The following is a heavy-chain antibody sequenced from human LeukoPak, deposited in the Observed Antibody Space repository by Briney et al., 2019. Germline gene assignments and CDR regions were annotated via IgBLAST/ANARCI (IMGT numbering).Heavy chain of an antibody. D-gene: IGHD5-24*01. CDR1: GDSVTSGYFY. J-gene: IGHJ4*02. V-gene: IGHV4-61*01. CDR3: ASSEMATTFDY. CDR2: IYYSGST. Sequence: SETLSLTCTVSGDSVTSGYFYWSWIRQPPGKGLEWIGYIYYSGSTNYNPSLKSRVTISVDTSKNQFSLKLSSVTAADTAVYYCASSEMATTFDYWGQGTLVTVSS.